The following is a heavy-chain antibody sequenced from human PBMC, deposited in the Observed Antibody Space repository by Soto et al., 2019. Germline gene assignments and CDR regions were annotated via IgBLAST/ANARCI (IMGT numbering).Heavy chain of an antibody. V-gene: IGHV4-38-2*02. CDR2: MFHSGST. Sequence: PSETLSLTCTVSGYFISSGYYWGWTRQPPGKGLEWIGSMFHSGSTHYNPSLKSRVTMSVDTSKNQFSLRLSSANAADTAVYYCARGRTVRNYADDSSDYFYFFDYWGQGTKVTVYS. J-gene: IGHJ4*02. D-gene: IGHD3-22*01. CDR1: GYFISSGYY. CDR3: ARGRTVRNYADDSSDYFYFFDY.